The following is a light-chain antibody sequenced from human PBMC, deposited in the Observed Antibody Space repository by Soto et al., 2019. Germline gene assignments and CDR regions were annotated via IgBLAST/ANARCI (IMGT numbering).Light chain of an antibody. CDR2: DAS. CDR1: QSISSW. V-gene: IGKV1-5*01. CDR3: QQYNSYSSHT. Sequence: DIQMTQSPSTLSASVGDRVTITCRASQSISSWLAWYQQKPGKAPKLLIYDASSLESAVPSRFSGSGSGTEFTITISSLQPDDFATYYCQQYNSYSSHTFGQGTKLEIK. J-gene: IGKJ2*01.